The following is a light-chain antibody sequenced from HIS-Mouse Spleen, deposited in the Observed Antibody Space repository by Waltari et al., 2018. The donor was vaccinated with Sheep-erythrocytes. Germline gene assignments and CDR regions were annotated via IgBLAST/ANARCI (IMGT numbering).Light chain of an antibody. V-gene: IGLV2-14*01. J-gene: IGLJ3*02. CDR2: EVS. CDR1: SSDVGGYNY. CDR3: SSYTSSSTWV. Sequence: QSALTQPASVSGSPGQSITISCTGTSSDVGGYNYVSWYQPPPAKAPKRMIYEVSNRPSGVSNRFSGSKSGNTASLTISGLQAEDEADYYCSSYTSSSTWVFGGGTKLTVL.